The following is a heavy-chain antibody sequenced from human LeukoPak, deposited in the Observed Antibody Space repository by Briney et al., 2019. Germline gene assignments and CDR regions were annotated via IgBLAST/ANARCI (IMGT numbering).Heavy chain of an antibody. CDR3: ARKFLTGRLIDY. CDR1: GFTFSNYG. J-gene: IGHJ4*02. Sequence: GGSLRLSCAASGFTFSNYGMHWVRQAPGKGLEWVAVISYDGSNEYYADSVKGRFTICRDTSKNTLYLQMNSLRAEDTALYYCARKFLTGRLIDYWGQGTLVTVSS. V-gene: IGHV3-30*03. D-gene: IGHD7-27*01. CDR2: ISYDGSNE.